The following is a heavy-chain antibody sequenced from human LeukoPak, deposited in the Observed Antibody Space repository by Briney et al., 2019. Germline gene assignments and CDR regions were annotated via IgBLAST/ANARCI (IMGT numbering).Heavy chain of an antibody. V-gene: IGHV3-23*01. Sequence: GGSLRLSCAASGFTVSSNYVSWVRQAPGKGLEWVSVISGSGGSTYYADSVKGRFTVSRDNSKNTLYLQMNSLRAEDTAVYYCAKDPLGWPPDWYLDYWGQGTLVTVSS. J-gene: IGHJ4*02. CDR1: GFTVSSNY. CDR2: ISGSGGST. CDR3: AKDPLGWPPDWYLDY. D-gene: IGHD3-9*01.